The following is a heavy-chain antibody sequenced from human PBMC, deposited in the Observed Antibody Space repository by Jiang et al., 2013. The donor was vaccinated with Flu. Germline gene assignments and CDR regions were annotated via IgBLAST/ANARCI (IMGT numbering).Heavy chain of an antibody. CDR3: AHSLLTIFGVVTNYGMDV. Sequence: QPPGKALEWLALIYWNDDKRYSPSLKSRLTITKDTSKNQVVLTMTNMDPVDTATYYCAHSLLTIFGVVTNYGMDVWGQGTTVTVSS. V-gene: IGHV2-5*01. D-gene: IGHD3-3*01. J-gene: IGHJ6*02. CDR2: IYWNDDK.